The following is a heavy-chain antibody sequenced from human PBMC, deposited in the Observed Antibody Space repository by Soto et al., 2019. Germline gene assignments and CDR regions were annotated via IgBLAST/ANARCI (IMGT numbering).Heavy chain of an antibody. CDR2: ISAYNGNT. J-gene: IGHJ4*02. D-gene: IGHD2-21*02. Sequence: ASVKVSCKASGYTFTSYGISWVRQAPGQGLEWMGWISAYNGNTNYAQKLQGRVTMTTDTSTSTAYMELRSLRSDDTAVYYCARVRHIVVVTATNDFDYWGQGTLVTVYS. CDR1: GYTFTSYG. V-gene: IGHV1-18*01. CDR3: ARVRHIVVVTATNDFDY.